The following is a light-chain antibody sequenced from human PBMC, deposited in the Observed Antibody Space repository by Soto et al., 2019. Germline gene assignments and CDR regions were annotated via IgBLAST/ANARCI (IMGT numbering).Light chain of an antibody. Sequence: QSVLTQPPSVSAAPGQKVTISCSGSSSNVGNNYVSWYQQLPGTAPKLLIYDNNKRPSGIPDRFSGSKSATSATLDITALQTGDEADHYCGAWDSSLMGVVFGGGTQLTVL. CDR3: GAWDSSLMGVV. CDR2: DNN. J-gene: IGLJ2*01. V-gene: IGLV1-51*01. CDR1: SSNVGNNY.